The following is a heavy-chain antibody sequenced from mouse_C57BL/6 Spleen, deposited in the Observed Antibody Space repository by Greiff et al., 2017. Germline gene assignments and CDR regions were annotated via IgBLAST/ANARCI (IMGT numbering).Heavy chain of an antibody. CDR2: IYPGDGDT. CDR1: GYAFSSSW. D-gene: IGHD3-1*01. CDR3: AREDRGDAMED. J-gene: IGHJ4*01. V-gene: IGHV1-82*01. Sequence: QVQLQQSGPELVKPGASVKISCKASGYAFSSSWMNWVKQRPGQGLEWIGRIYPGDGDTNYNGKFKGKATLTADKSSSTAYMQLSSLTSEDSAVYFCAREDRGDAMEDGGQGTSVTGSS.